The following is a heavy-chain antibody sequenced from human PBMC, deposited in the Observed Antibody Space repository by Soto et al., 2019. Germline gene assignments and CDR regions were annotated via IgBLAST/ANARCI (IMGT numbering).Heavy chain of an antibody. CDR2: IKCSSGET. J-gene: IGHJ4*02. V-gene: IGHV1-46*03. D-gene: IGHD2-21*02. CDR3: ARGGDVVLVTDPLDY. CDR1: GYTFTNYY. Sequence: QVQLVQSGAEVKKPGASVKVSCRTSGYTFTNYYMHWVRQAPGQGLEWMGIIKCSSGETTYAQKFLGRVTMTRDTSTSTVYMELSSLRSEDTAVHYCARGGDVVLVTDPLDYWGQGTLVTVSS.